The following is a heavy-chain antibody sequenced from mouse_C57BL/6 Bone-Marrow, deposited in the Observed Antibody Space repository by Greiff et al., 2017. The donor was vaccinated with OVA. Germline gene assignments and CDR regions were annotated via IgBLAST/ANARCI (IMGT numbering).Heavy chain of an antibody. CDR2: IDPSDSYT. CDR3: ASDNWDWFAY. J-gene: IGHJ3*01. Sequence: QLQQPGAELVKPGASVKLSCKASGYTFTSYWLQWVKQRPGQGLEWIGEIDPSDSYTNYNQQFKGKATLTVAPSSTPAYMQLSSLTSEDAAVDYCASDNWDWFAYWGQGTLVTVSA. D-gene: IGHD4-1*02. CDR1: GYTFTSYW. V-gene: IGHV1-50*01.